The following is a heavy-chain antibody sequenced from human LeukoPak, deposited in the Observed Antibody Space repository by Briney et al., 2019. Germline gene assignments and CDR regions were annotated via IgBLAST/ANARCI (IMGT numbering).Heavy chain of an antibody. Sequence: YPSETLSPTCTVSGGSISSSSYYWGWIRQPPGKGLEWIGSIYYSGSTYYNPSLKSRVTISVDTSKNQFSLKLSSVTAADTAVYYCARFEGYDFLTGYAYYFDHWGQGTLVTVSS. D-gene: IGHD3-9*01. CDR1: GGSISSSSYY. CDR3: ARFEGYDFLTGYAYYFDH. J-gene: IGHJ4*02. V-gene: IGHV4-39*07. CDR2: IYYSGST.